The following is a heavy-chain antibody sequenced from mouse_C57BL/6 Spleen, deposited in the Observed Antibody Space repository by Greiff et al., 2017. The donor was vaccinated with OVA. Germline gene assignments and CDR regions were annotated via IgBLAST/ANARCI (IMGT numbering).Heavy chain of an antibody. CDR2: ISYDGSN. Sequence: DVHLVESGPGLVKPSQSLSLTCSVTGYSITSGYYWNWIRQFPGNKLEWMGYISYDGSNNYNPSLKNRISITRDTSKNQFFLKLNSVTTEDTATYYCARLTGYAMDYWGQGTSVTVSS. CDR1: GYSITSGYY. CDR3: ARLTGYAMDY. D-gene: IGHD4-1*01. V-gene: IGHV3-6*01. J-gene: IGHJ4*01.